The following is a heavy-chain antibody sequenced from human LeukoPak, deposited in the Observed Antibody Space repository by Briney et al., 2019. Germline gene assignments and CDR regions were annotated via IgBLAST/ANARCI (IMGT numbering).Heavy chain of an antibody. CDR1: GGTFSSYA. Sequence: ASVKVSCKVSGGTFSSYAISWVRQAPGQGLEWMGRINPNSGGTNYAQKFQGRVTMTRDTSISTAYMELSRLRSDDTAVYYCARVYSSSTSCYWSFDPWGQGTLVTVSS. CDR2: INPNSGGT. V-gene: IGHV1-2*06. J-gene: IGHJ5*02. CDR3: ARVYSSSTSCYWSFDP. D-gene: IGHD2-2*01.